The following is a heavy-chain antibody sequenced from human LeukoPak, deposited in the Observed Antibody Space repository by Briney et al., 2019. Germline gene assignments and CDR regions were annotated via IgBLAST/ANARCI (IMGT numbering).Heavy chain of an antibody. D-gene: IGHD3-22*01. Sequence: GGSLRLSCEASGFTFSSYSMNWVRQAPGKGLEWVCSISGSSSIIHYADSVKGRFTISRDNAKNSLYLQMNSLRAEDTAVYYCARSGTTYYYDSGSRIWGQGTMVTVSS. CDR1: GFTFSSYS. V-gene: IGHV3-48*04. CDR3: ARSGTTYYYDSGSRI. CDR2: ISGSSSII. J-gene: IGHJ3*02.